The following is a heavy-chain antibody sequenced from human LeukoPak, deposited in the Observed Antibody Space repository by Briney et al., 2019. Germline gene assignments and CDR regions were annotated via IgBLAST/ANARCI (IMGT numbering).Heavy chain of an antibody. J-gene: IGHJ4*02. CDR2: IYYSGST. V-gene: IGHV4-39*07. CDR1: GGSISSSSYY. D-gene: IGHD6-19*01. Sequence: PSETLSLTCTVSGGSISSSSYYWGWIRQPPGKGLEWIGSIYYSGSTYYNPSLKSRVTISVDTSKNQFSLKLSSVTAADTAVYYCAGSGESGYWGQGTLVTVSS. CDR3: AGSGESGY.